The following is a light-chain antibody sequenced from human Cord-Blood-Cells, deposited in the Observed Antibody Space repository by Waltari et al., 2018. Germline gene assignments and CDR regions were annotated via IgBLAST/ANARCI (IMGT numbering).Light chain of an antibody. CDR1: RSDVGSYHL. CDR2: EVS. CDR3: CSYAGSSTWV. J-gene: IGLJ3*02. V-gene: IGLV2-23*02. Sequence: QSALTQPASVSGSPGQSITLSCTGTRSDVGSYHLVSWYQQHPGKAPKLMICEVSKRPSGVSNRFSGSKSGNTASLTISGLQAEDEADYYCCSYAGSSTWVFGGGTKLTVL.